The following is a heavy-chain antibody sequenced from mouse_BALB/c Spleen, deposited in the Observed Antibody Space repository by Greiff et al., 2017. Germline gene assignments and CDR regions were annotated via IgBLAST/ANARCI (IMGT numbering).Heavy chain of an antibody. CDR3: ALQLITTLMDY. J-gene: IGHJ4*01. V-gene: IGHV14-3*02. CDR1: GFNIKDTY. D-gene: IGHD1-1*01. CDR2: IDPANGNT. Sequence: EVQLQESGAELVKPGASVKLSCTASGFNIKDTYMHWVKQRPEQGLEWIGRIDPANGNTKYDPKFQGKATITADTSSNTAYLQLSSLTSEDTAVYYCALQLITTLMDYWGQGTSVTVSS.